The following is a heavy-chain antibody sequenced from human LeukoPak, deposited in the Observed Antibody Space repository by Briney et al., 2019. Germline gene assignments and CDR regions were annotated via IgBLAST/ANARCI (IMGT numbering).Heavy chain of an antibody. CDR3: ARDGYYYDSSGYYPIPHYYYYYYMDV. D-gene: IGHD3-22*01. Sequence: GRSLRLSCAASGFTSSSYAMHWVRQAPGKGLEWVAVISYDGSNKYYADSVKGRFTISRDNSKNTLYLQMNSLRAEDTAVYYCARDGYYYDSSGYYPIPHYYYYYYMDVWGKGTTVTVSS. CDR1: GFTSSSYA. V-gene: IGHV3-30*04. J-gene: IGHJ6*03. CDR2: ISYDGSNK.